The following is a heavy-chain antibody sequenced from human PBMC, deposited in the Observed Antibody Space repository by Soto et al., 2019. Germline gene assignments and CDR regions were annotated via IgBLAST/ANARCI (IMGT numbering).Heavy chain of an antibody. D-gene: IGHD6-13*01. CDR1: GFAFDAYI. J-gene: IGHJ3*02. V-gene: IGHV3-21*01. CDR2: INPQGLST. Sequence: PWGSLRLSCAASGFAFDAYIMNWVRRPPGKGLEWVASINPQGLSTCYADSVRGRFTISRDNAKNTLYLQMNSLRAEDTAVYYCARSGIAAAGTSHAFDIWGQGTMVYVSS. CDR3: ARSGIAAAGTSHAFDI.